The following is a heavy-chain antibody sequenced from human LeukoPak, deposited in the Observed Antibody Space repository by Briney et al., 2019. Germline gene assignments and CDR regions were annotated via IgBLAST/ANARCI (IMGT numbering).Heavy chain of an antibody. V-gene: IGHV3-30*04. CDR1: GFTFSRYA. CDR3: ARDPYRDAPDYFDY. CDR2: ISDDGTST. Sequence: GGSLRLSCAASGFTFSRYAIHWVRQAPGKGLEWVAVISDDGTSTLYGDSVRGRFTISRDSSKNTLYLQMNSLRPEDTAVYYCARDPYRDAPDYFDYWGQGTLVTVSS. D-gene: IGHD1-14*01. J-gene: IGHJ4*02.